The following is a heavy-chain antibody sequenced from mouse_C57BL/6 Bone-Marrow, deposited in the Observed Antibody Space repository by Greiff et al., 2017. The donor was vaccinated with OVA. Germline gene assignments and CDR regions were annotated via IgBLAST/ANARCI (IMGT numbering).Heavy chain of an antibody. CDR3: TGITTVDY. CDR1: GFNIKVDY. J-gene: IGHJ2*01. Sequence: EVQLQESGAELVRPGASVKLSCTASGFNIKVDYMHWVKQRPEQGLEWIGWIATENGDTAYASKVQGRATISAHTSSKSAYLQLSSLTSAYTAVYYCTGITTVDYWGQGTTLTVSS. CDR2: IATENGDT. D-gene: IGHD1-1*01. V-gene: IGHV14-4*01.